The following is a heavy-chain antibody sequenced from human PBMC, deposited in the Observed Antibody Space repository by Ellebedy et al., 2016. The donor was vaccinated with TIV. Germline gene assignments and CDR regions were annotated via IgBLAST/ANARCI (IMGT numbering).Heavy chain of an antibody. V-gene: IGHV1-69*04. D-gene: IGHD5-18*01. J-gene: IGHJ6*01. CDR3: ARAHSDMVTHYYGMDV. Sequence: ASVKVSCKASGGTFSSYAITWVRQAPGQGLEWMGRIIPILDIANYAQKFQGRVTITADKSTSTAYMELSSLRSEDTAVYYCARAHSDMVTHYYGMDVWGQGTTVTVSS. CDR1: GGTFSSYA. CDR2: IIPILDIA.